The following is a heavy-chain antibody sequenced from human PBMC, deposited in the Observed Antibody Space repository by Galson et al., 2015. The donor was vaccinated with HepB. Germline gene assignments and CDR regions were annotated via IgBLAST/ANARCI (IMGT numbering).Heavy chain of an antibody. CDR2: ISYDGSNK. CDR3: ARDLTYYDILTGYQSPTYGMDV. Sequence: SLRLSCAASGFTFSSYAMHWVRQAPGKGLEWVAVISYDGSNKYYADSVKGRFTISRDNSKNTLYLQMNSLRAEDTAVYYCARDLTYYDILTGYQSPTYGMDVWGQGTTVTVSS. D-gene: IGHD3-9*01. CDR1: GFTFSSYA. V-gene: IGHV3-30-3*01. J-gene: IGHJ6*02.